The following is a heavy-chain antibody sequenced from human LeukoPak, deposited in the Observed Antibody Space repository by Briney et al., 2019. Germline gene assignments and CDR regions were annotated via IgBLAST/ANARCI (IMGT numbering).Heavy chain of an antibody. D-gene: IGHD3-10*01. CDR1: GYSISSGYY. J-gene: IGHJ2*01. CDR3: AKDGGRTFYGSGSYRRYFDL. Sequence: SETLSLTCTVSGYSISSGYYWGWIRQPPGKGLEWIGSIYHSGRTFYNPSLKSRVTISVDTSKNQFSLKLSSVTAADTAVYYCAKDGGRTFYGSGSYRRYFDLWGRGTLVTVSS. V-gene: IGHV4-38-2*02. CDR2: IYHSGRT.